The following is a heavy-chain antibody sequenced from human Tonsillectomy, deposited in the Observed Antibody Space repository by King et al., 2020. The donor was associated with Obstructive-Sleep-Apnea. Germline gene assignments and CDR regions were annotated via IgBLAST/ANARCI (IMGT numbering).Heavy chain of an antibody. CDR3: AGELDSGSYYLASYFDY. J-gene: IGHJ4*02. CDR1: GGSISSGGYY. V-gene: IGHV4-31*03. CDR2: IYYSGST. D-gene: IGHD1-26*01. Sequence: QLQESGPGLVKPSQTLSLTCTVSGGSISSGGYYWSWIRQHPGKGLEWIGYIYYSGSTYYNPSLKSRVNISVDTSKNQFSLKLSSVTAADTSVYYWAGELDSGSYYLASYFDYWGQGTLVTVSS.